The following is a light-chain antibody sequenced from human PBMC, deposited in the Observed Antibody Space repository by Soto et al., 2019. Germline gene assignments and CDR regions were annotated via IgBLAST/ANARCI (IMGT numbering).Light chain of an antibody. CDR3: QHRSNWPQT. J-gene: IGKJ1*01. CDR2: HAS. Sequence: EIVLTQSPATLSLSPGERATLSCRASQSVSDSLAWFQHKLGQAPRLLIFHASSRAAGTPARFSGSGSGTDFSLTISSLEPEDFAVYYCQHRSNWPQTFGQGTRVEFK. V-gene: IGKV3-11*01. CDR1: QSVSDS.